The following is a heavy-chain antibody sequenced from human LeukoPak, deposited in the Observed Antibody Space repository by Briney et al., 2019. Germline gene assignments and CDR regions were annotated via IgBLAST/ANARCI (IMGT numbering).Heavy chain of an antibody. J-gene: IGHJ5*01. D-gene: IGHD3-3*01. CDR3: ARSVSSFWSGYHPTDS. CDR2: IWYDGSNK. V-gene: IGHV3-33*01. CDR1: GFTFSSYG. Sequence: GRSLRLSCAASGFTFSSYGMHWVRQAPGKGLEWVAVIWYDGSNKYYADSVKGRFTISRDNSKNTLYLQMNSLRAEDTAVYYCARSVSSFWSGYHPTDSWAQGTLVTVSS.